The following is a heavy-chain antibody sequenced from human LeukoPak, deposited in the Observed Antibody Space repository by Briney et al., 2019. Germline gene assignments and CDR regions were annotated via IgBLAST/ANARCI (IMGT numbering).Heavy chain of an antibody. CDR1: GGSISSYY. V-gene: IGHV4-59*01. D-gene: IGHD3-22*01. CDR2: IYYSGST. J-gene: IGHJ4*02. Sequence: PSETLSLTCTVSGGSISSYYWSWIRQPPGKGLEWIGYIYYSGSTNYNPSLKSRVTISVDTSKNQFSLKLSSVTAADTAVYYCASSPLYYYDSSGYLDYWGQGTLVTVSS. CDR3: ASSPLYYYDSSGYLDY.